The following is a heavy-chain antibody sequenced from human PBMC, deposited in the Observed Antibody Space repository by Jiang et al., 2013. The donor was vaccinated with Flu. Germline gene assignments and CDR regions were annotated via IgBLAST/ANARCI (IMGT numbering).Heavy chain of an antibody. CDR2: LYYTGTT. CDR3: ARQAELYDPFDV. J-gene: IGHJ3*01. V-gene: IGHV4-39*01. D-gene: IGHD1-7*01. CDR1: GASISSTTYY. Sequence: GPGLVRPSETLSLTCTVSGASISSTTYYWGWLRQPPGKGLEWIGSLYYTGTTYYNPSLQSRFTISVDTSKNQFSLEVTSVTAADTVVYFCARQAELYDPFDVWGQGTVVTVSP.